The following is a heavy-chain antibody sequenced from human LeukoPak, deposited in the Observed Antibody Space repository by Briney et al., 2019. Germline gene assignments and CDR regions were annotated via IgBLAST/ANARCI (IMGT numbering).Heavy chain of an antibody. CDR1: GFSFYNLA. Sequence: GGSLRLSCATSGFSFYNLAFHWVRQAPGKGLEWVAFIRYDGSNKYYADSVKGRFTISRDNSKNTLYLQMNSLRAEDTTVYYCAKDYGDYSFYFDYWGQGTLVTVSS. J-gene: IGHJ4*02. V-gene: IGHV3-30*02. CDR2: IRYDGSNK. CDR3: AKDYGDYSFYFDY. D-gene: IGHD4-17*01.